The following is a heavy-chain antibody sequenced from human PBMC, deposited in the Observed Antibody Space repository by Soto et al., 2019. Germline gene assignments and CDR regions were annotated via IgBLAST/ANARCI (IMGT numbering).Heavy chain of an antibody. CDR2: IIPVFGTA. Sequence: QVQLVQSGAEVKKPVSSVKVSCKASGGIFSNYAISWVRQAPGQGLEWMGGIIPVFGTANYAQKCQGRVTITADEATNTAYMEGSSLRSEDTAVYYCARGREKARHDVDYWGQGTLVTVSS. CDR1: GGIFSNYA. CDR3: ARGREKARHDVDY. V-gene: IGHV1-69*01. J-gene: IGHJ4*02. D-gene: IGHD1-1*01.